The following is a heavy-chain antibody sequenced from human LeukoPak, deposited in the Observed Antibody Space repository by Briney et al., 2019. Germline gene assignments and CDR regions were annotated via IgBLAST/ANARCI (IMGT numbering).Heavy chain of an antibody. D-gene: IGHD2-2*01. V-gene: IGHV4-34*01. CDR2: INHSGST. J-gene: IGHJ6*02. CDR3: ARGRVVVPAYGMDV. CDR1: GGSFSGYY. Sequence: KPSETLSLTCAVYGGSFSGYYWSWIRQPPGKGLEWIGEINHSGSTNYNPSLKSRVTISVDTSKNQFSLKLSSVTAADTAVYYCARGRVVVPAYGMDVWGQGTTVTVSS.